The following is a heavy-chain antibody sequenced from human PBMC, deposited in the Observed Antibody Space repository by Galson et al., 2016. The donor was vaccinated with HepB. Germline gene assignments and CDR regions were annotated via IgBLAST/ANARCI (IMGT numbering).Heavy chain of an antibody. CDR3: AKASGSDYFFEH. J-gene: IGHJ4*02. Sequence: SLRLSCAASGFTFEDYVIHWVRQAPGKGLEWVSLINWDGSAAFYTDSVRGRFTISRDNRKNSLYLQMNSLTTEDIAFYFCAKASGSDYFFEHWGQGTLVTVSS. D-gene: IGHD1-26*01. V-gene: IGHV3-43D*03. CDR2: INWDGSAA. CDR1: GFTFEDYV.